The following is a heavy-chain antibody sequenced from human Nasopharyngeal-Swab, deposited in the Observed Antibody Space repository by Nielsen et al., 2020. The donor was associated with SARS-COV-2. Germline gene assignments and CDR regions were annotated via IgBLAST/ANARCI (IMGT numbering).Heavy chain of an antibody. CDR2: ISWNSGSI. Sequence: GGSLRLSCAASGFTFRNCWMHWVRQAPGKGLEWVSGISWNSGSIGYADSVKGRFTISRDNAKNSLYLQMNSLRAEDTALYYCAKDTSSSWYVGWFDPWGQGTLVTVSS. J-gene: IGHJ5*02. D-gene: IGHD6-13*01. V-gene: IGHV3-9*01. CDR3: AKDTSSSWYVGWFDP. CDR1: GFTFRNCW.